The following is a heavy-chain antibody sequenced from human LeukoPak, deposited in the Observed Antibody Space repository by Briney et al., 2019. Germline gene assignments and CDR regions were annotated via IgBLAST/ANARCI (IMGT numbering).Heavy chain of an antibody. D-gene: IGHD3-22*01. V-gene: IGHV3-9*03. CDR1: GFTFDDYA. Sequence: GGSLRLSCAASGFTFDDYAMHWARQAPGKGLEWVSGISWNSGSIGYADSVKGRFTISRDNAKNSLYLQMNSLRAEDMALYYCAKGYYYDSSGYDYWGQGTLVTVSS. CDR2: ISWNSGSI. CDR3: AKGYYYDSSGYDY. J-gene: IGHJ4*02.